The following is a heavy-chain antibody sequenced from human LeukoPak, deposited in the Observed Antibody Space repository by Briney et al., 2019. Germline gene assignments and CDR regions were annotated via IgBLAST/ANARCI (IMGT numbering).Heavy chain of an antibody. D-gene: IGHD3-10*01. CDR1: GYTFTSYG. Sequence: ASVKVSCKASGYTFTSYGISWVRQAPGQGLEWMGWISAYNGNTNYAQKLQGRVTMTTDTSTSTAYMELRSLRSDDTDVYYCARGADYYGSGSRDYGMDVWGKGTTVTVSS. CDR3: ARGADYYGSGSRDYGMDV. J-gene: IGHJ6*04. V-gene: IGHV1-18*04. CDR2: ISAYNGNT.